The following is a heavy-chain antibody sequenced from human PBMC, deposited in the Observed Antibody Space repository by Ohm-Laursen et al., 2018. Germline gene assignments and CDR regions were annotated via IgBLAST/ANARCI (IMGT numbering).Heavy chain of an antibody. D-gene: IGHD5-12*01. CDR2: ISYDGSNQ. CDR1: GFTFSDYY. Sequence: SLRLSCAASGFTFSDYYITWIRQAPGKGLGWVAVISYDGSNQDYGDSVKGRFTISRDNSKDTVDLQMNSLRTEDTAVYYCAKAERGYRGHYSFDYWGLGILVTVSS. V-gene: IGHV3-30*18. CDR3: AKAERGYRGHYSFDY. J-gene: IGHJ4*02.